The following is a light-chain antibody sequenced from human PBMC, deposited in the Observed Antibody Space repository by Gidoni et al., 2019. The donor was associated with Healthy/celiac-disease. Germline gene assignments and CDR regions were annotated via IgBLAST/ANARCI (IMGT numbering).Light chain of an antibody. CDR2: AAA. CDR3: QQSYSTPIT. Sequence: DLQMTQSPSSLSASVGDRVTITCRASQSISSYLNWYQQKPGKAPKILIYAAASLQSVVPSRFSGSGSGTELTLTISSLQHEDFATYYCQQSYSTPITFGQETRLEIK. CDR1: QSISSY. J-gene: IGKJ5*01. V-gene: IGKV1-39*01.